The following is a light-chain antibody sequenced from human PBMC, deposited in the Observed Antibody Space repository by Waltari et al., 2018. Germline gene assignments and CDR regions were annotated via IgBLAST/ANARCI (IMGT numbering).Light chain of an antibody. J-gene: IGLJ3*02. CDR3: AAWDDALTGPL. V-gene: IGLV1-44*01. CDR1: TSNIGSHS. CDR2: SDR. Sequence: ISCSGSTSNIGSHSVNWYHHVPGTAPQLLIFSDRQRHSGVPDRFSASKSGATAPLVISGLQSEDEGDYYCAAWDDALTGPLFGGGTKLTVL.